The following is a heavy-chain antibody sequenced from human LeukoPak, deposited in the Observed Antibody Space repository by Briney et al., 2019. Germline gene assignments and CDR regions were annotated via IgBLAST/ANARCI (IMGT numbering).Heavy chain of an antibody. CDR2: ISSSGSTI. CDR1: GFTFSVYY. J-gene: IGHJ4*02. D-gene: IGHD2-2*01. Sequence: PGGSLRLSCAASGFTFSVYYMSWIRQAPGKGLEWVSYISSSGSTIYYADSVKGRFTISRDNAKNSLYLQMNSLRAEDTAVYYCARDRSTSWGAVPGSLLFLWGQGTRVTVSS. CDR3: ARDRSTSWGAVPGSLLFL. V-gene: IGHV3-11*01.